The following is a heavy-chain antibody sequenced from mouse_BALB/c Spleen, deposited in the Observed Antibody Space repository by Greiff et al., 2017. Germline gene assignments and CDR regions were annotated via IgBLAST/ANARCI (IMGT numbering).Heavy chain of an antibody. D-gene: IGHD2-1*01. CDR1: GYSITSDYA. Sequence: VQLKQSGPGLVKPSQSLSLTCTVTGYSITSDYAWNWIRQFPGNKLEWMGYISYSGSTSYNPSLKSRISITRDTSKNQFFLQLNSVTTEDTATYYCARSRAPYGNYAMDYWGQGTSVTVSS. CDR2: ISYSGST. J-gene: IGHJ4*01. V-gene: IGHV3-2*02. CDR3: ARSRAPYGNYAMDY.